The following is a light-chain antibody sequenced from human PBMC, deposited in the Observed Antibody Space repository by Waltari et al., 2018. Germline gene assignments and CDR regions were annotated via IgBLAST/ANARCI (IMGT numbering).Light chain of an antibody. Sequence: ELVLTQSPDTLALSPGDRATLSSRASQSVGRYVAWFQQRPGQAPRLLIYDASNRAPGIPARFSGRGSGTDFTLTISSLEPEDFAVYYCQERSHWPPGPLTFGGGTKVEIK. J-gene: IGKJ4*01. CDR1: QSVGRY. CDR3: QERSHWPPGPLT. CDR2: DAS. V-gene: IGKV3-11*01.